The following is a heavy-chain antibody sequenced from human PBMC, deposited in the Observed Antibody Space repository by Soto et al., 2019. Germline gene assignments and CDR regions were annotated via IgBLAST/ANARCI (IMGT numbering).Heavy chain of an antibody. D-gene: IGHD3-22*01. V-gene: IGHV3-23*01. CDR1: GFTFSSYA. CDR2: ISGSGGST. J-gene: IGHJ4*02. CDR3: AKGRYYYDSSGYYPVGY. Sequence: EVQLLESGGGLVQPGGSLRLSCAASGFTFSSYAMSWVRQAPGKGLEWVSAISGSGGSTYYADSVKGRFTISRDNSKNTLYLQMNSLRAEDTAVYYCAKGRYYYDSSGYYPVGYWGQGTLVTVSS.